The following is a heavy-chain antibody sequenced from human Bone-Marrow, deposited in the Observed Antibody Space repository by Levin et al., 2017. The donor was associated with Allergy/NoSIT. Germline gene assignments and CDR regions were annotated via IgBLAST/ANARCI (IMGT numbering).Heavy chain of an antibody. CDR3: ASVRDYYYYMDV. CDR1: GSIRSYY. CDR2: IYYSGST. Sequence: SQTLSLTCTVSGSIRSYYWSWIRQPPGKGLEWIGYIYYSGSTNYNPSLKSRVTISVDTSKNQFSLKLSSVTAADTAVYYCASVRDYYYYMDVWGKGTTVTVSS. J-gene: IGHJ6*03. V-gene: IGHV4-59*01.